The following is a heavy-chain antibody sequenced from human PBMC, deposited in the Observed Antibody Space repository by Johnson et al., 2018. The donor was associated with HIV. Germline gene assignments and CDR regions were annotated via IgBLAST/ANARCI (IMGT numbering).Heavy chain of an antibody. Sequence: VQLVESGGGVVQPGGSLRLSCVASGFTFDDYGMSWVRQAPGKGLEWVSGINWNSGSIGYADSVKGRFTISRDNAKNSLYLQMNSLRAEDTALYYCAKDRTKDYGDYSGDAFDIWGQGTMVTVSS. D-gene: IGHD4-17*01. CDR2: INWNSGSI. CDR3: AKDRTKDYGDYSGDAFDI. J-gene: IGHJ3*02. CDR1: GFTFDDYG. V-gene: IGHV3-20*04.